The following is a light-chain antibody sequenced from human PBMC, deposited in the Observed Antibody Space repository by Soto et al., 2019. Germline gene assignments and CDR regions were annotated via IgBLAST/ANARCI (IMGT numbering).Light chain of an antibody. CDR1: QGVSSY. Sequence: EIVLTQSPATLSLSPGESATLSCRASQGVSSYLAWYQQKAGQAPRLLIYGASNRATGIPARFSGSGSETDFTLTISSLEPEDFAVYYCHQRSSWPQSFGQGTKVDIK. CDR2: GAS. J-gene: IGKJ1*01. V-gene: IGKV3-11*01. CDR3: HQRSSWPQS.